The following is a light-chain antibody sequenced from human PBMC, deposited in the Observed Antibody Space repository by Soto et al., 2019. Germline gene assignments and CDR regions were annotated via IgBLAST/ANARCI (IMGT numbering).Light chain of an antibody. CDR3: QSYHSSLREYV. J-gene: IGLJ1*01. V-gene: IGLV1-40*01. CDR1: SSNIGEGYD. CDR2: GNT. Sequence: QSVLTQPPSVSGAPGQRVTIYCTGSSSNIGEGYDVHWYQQVPGTAPNLLIDGNTNRPSGVPDRFSGSKSGTSASLAITGFQAEDEADYCCQSYHSSLREYVFGTGTKLTVL.